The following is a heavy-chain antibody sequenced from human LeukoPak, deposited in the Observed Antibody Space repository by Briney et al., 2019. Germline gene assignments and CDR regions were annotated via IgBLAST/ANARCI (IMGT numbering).Heavy chain of an antibody. CDR1: AFTFSSYW. V-gene: IGHV3-74*01. CDR3: ARASPASV. D-gene: IGHD2-2*01. J-gene: IGHJ4*02. Sequence: PGGSLRLSCAASAFTFSSYWMQWVRQAPGKGLVWVSRINADGRTTNYADSVKGRFTISRDNAENTLYLQMNSLRAEDTAVYYCARASPASVWGQGALVTVSS. CDR2: INADGRTT.